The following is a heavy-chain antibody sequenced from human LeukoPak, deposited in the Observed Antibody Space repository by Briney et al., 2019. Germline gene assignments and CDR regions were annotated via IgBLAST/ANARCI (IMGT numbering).Heavy chain of an antibody. J-gene: IGHJ3*02. V-gene: IGHV4-39*01. D-gene: IGHD2-2*01. CDR2: IYYSGST. Sequence: PSETLSLTCIVSGGSISSSSYYWGWIRQPPGKGLEWIGSIYYSGSTYYNPSLKSRVTISVDTSKNQFSLKLSSVTAADTAVYYCARRAIVVVPAAPADAFDIWGQGTMVTVSS. CDR1: GGSISSSSYY. CDR3: ARRAIVVVPAAPADAFDI.